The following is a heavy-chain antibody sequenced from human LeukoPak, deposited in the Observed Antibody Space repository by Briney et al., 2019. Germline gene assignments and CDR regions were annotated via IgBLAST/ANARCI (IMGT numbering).Heavy chain of an antibody. V-gene: IGHV3-53*01. D-gene: IGHD2/OR15-2a*01. CDR2: SYSGGSS. Sequence: PGGSLRLSCAASEFTINNNYMTWVRQAPGKGLEWVSVSYSGGSSYYADSVKGRFTMSRDSSKNTVNLQMNILTVEDTAVYYCARILGTTDAFDIWGQGTMVTVSS. CDR3: ARILGTTDAFDI. J-gene: IGHJ3*02. CDR1: EFTINNNY.